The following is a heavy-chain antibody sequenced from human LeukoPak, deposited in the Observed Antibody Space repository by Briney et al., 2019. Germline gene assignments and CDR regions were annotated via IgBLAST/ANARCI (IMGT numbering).Heavy chain of an antibody. V-gene: IGHV1-18*01. J-gene: IGHJ4*02. CDR1: GYTFTTYG. Sequence: GASVKVSCKASGYTFTTYGISWVRQAPGQGLEWMGWISVHNGNTNYAQKLQGRVTMTTDTSTSTAYMELRSLRSDDTAVYYCARDSPERVPYYFDYWGQGTLVTVSS. D-gene: IGHD1-1*01. CDR2: ISVHNGNT. CDR3: ARDSPERVPYYFDY.